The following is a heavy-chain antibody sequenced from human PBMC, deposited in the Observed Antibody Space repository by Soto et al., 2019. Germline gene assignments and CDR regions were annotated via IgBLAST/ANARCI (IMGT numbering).Heavy chain of an antibody. J-gene: IGHJ4*02. CDR3: AREVIGHDNYETIGYYFDH. CDR2: IDPSGGIT. CDR1: GYSFTNFH. Sequence: QVQLSQFGAEVKKPGASVKVSCKASGYSFTNFHIHWVRQAPGQGLEWMGMIDPSGGITRDAQRLQWRISMTRDASPSTVYMELRSLTSEDTAVYYCAREVIGHDNYETIGYYFDHWGQGTLVTVSS. V-gene: IGHV1-46*01. D-gene: IGHD3-22*01.